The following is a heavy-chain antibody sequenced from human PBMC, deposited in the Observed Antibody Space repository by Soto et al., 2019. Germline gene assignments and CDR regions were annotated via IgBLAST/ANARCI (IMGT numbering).Heavy chain of an antibody. D-gene: IGHD3-10*01. CDR3: ARDNYGLLDY. J-gene: IGHJ4*02. V-gene: IGHV1-2*02. Sequence: QVQLVQSGAEVKQPGASVKVSCKPSGYTFSDLYIHWVRQAPGQGLEWMGWVDPNSGGTKQTQKFQGRLTMTRDTPTGTVYMELYSLRSDDTSVYYCARDNYGLLDYWGQGTLVTVSS. CDR1: GYTFSDLY. CDR2: VDPNSGGT.